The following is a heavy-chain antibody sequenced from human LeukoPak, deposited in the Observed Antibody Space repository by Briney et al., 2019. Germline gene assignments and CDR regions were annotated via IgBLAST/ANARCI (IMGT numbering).Heavy chain of an antibody. Sequence: PGGSLRLSCAASGFTVSSNYMSWVRQAPGKGLEWVSVIYSGGSTYYADSVKGRFTISRDNSKNTLYLQMNSLRAEDTAVYYCARVGGYCSSTSCEENWFDPWGQGTLVTVFS. CDR3: ARVGGYCSSTSCEENWFDP. CDR2: IYSGGST. D-gene: IGHD2-2*01. V-gene: IGHV3-66*02. CDR1: GFTVSSNY. J-gene: IGHJ5*02.